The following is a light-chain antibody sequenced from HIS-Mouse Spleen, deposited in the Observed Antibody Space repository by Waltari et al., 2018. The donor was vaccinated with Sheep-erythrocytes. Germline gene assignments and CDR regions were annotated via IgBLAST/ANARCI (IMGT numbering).Light chain of an antibody. CDR3: CSYTGSYTWV. CDR2: DVS. J-gene: IGLJ3*02. Sequence: QSALTQPRSVSGTPGQSVTISCTGTSSDVGGYNYVSWYQQHPGKAPKRMIYDVSKRTSGVPDRVSGSKSGNTASLTSSGLQAEDEADYYCCSYTGSYTWVFGGGTKLTVL. CDR1: SSDVGGYNY. V-gene: IGLV2-11*01.